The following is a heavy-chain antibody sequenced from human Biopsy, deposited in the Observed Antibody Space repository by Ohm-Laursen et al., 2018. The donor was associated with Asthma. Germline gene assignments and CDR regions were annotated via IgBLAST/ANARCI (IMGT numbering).Heavy chain of an antibody. CDR3: ARKAGSCISRTCYSLDF. Sequence: SVKVSCKPLGGTFNTYVIGWVRQAPGQGLGWKGGNNSVFGNTTYPQKFQDRATITADDSTSTVYMELSSLRSEDTAVYYCARKAGSCISRTCYSLDFWGQGTLVTVSS. CDR2: NNSVFGNT. V-gene: IGHV1-69*13. D-gene: IGHD2-2*01. J-gene: IGHJ4*02. CDR1: GGTFNTYV.